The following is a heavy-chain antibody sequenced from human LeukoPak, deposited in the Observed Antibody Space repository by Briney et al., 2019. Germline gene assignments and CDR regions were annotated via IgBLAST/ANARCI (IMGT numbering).Heavy chain of an antibody. CDR1: GYTFTSYY. Sequence: ASVKVSCKASGYTFTSYYMHWVRQAPGQGLEWMGIINPSGGSTSYAQKFQGRVTMTRDTSTSTVYMELSSLRSEDTAVYYCARFEGPIAAAGTGDYYYGMDVWGQGTTVTVSS. CDR3: ARFEGPIAAAGTGDYYYGMDV. V-gene: IGHV1-46*01. D-gene: IGHD6-13*01. J-gene: IGHJ6*02. CDR2: INPSGGST.